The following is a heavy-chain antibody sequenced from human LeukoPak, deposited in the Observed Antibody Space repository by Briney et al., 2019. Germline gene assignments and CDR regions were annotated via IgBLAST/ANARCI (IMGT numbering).Heavy chain of an antibody. CDR1: GFTFSDYY. CDR2: ISSSSSYT. D-gene: IGHD6-19*01. V-gene: IGHV3-11*03. Sequence: PGGSLRLSCAASGFTFSDYYMSWIRQAPGKGLEWVSYISSSSSYTNYADSVKGRFTISRDNAKNSLYLQMNSLRAEDTAVYSCARGLAGAVHYYGMDVWGQGTTVTVSS. J-gene: IGHJ6*02. CDR3: ARGLAGAVHYYGMDV.